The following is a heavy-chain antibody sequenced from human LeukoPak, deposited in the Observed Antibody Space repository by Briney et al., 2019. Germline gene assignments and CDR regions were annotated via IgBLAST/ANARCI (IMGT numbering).Heavy chain of an antibody. D-gene: IGHD2-21*01. Sequence: GESLKISCKGSGYSFTSYWIAWVRQMPGKGLEWMGIIYPGDSDTRYSPSFQGQVTISADKSISTAYLQWTSLKASDTATYYCARLGVVVIATRDAFDIWGQGTMVTVSS. V-gene: IGHV5-51*01. CDR3: ARLGVVVIATRDAFDI. CDR1: GYSFTSYW. J-gene: IGHJ3*02. CDR2: IYPGDSDT.